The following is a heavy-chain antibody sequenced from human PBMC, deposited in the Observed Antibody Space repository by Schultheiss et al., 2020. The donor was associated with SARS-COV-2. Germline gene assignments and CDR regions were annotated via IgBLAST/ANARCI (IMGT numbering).Heavy chain of an antibody. J-gene: IGHJ4*02. CDR1: GYSISSGYY. Sequence: SETLSLTCAVSGYSISSGYYWGWIRQPPGKGLEWIGYIYYSGSTYYNPSLKSRVTISVDTSKNQFSLKLSSVTAADTAVYYCARLGDTAVAVEPYWGQGTLVTVSS. V-gene: IGHV4-38-2*01. D-gene: IGHD5-18*01. CDR3: ARLGDTAVAVEPY. CDR2: IYYSGST.